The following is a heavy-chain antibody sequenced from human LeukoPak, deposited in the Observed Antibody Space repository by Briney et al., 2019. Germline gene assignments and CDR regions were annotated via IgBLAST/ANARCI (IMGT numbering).Heavy chain of an antibody. D-gene: IGHD2-15*01. V-gene: IGHV4-4*07. CDR1: GGSISSYH. CDR2: IHSSGST. CDR3: ARPRYCSGGSCPDAFDI. Sequence: SETLSLTCTVSGGSISSYHWSWIRQPAGKGLEWIGRIHSSGSTNHNPSLKSRVTMSLDTSKNQFSLKLSSVTAADTAVYYCARPRYCSGGSCPDAFDIWGQGTMVTVSS. J-gene: IGHJ3*02.